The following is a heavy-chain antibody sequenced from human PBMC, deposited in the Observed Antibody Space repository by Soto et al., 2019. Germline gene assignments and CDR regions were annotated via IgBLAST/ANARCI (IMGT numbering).Heavy chain of an antibody. Sequence: GGSLRLSCAASGFTVSSNYMSWVRQAPGKGLEWVSVIYSGGSTYYADSVKGRFTISRDNSKNTLYLQMNSLRAEDTAVYYCARDPGQHYGDYYYYGMDVWGQGTTVTVSS. CDR1: GFTVSSNY. D-gene: IGHD4-17*01. V-gene: IGHV3-53*01. J-gene: IGHJ6*02. CDR2: IYSGGST. CDR3: ARDPGQHYGDYYYYGMDV.